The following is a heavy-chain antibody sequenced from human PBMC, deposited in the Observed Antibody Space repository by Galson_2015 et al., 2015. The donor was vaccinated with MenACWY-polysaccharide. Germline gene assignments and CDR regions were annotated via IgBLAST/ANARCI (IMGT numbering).Heavy chain of an antibody. CDR1: GLLFSKYG. D-gene: IGHD3-9*01. CDR3: AKGGYYDILTGYALDY. J-gene: IGHJ4*02. V-gene: IGHV3-30*18. Sequence: LRLSCAVSGLLFSKYGMLRVRQAPGKGLEWVAALSYDGSETYYADSVMGRFTVSRDNSKNTVYLQMNSLKVEDTAVYHCAKGGYYDILTGYALDYWGLGTLVTVSS. CDR2: LSYDGSET.